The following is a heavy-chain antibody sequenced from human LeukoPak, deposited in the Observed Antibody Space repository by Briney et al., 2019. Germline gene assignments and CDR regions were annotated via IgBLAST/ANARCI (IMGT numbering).Heavy chain of an antibody. CDR1: GGSISSSSYY. D-gene: IGHD3-10*01. V-gene: IGHV4-39*01. CDR3: ARHGSGQLFDY. J-gene: IGHJ4*02. CDR2: IYYSGST. Sequence: SETLSLTCTVSGGSISSSSYYWGWIRQPPGKGLEWIGSIYYSGSTYYNPSLKSRVTISVDTSKNQFSLKLSSVTAADTAVYYCARHGSGQLFDYWGQGTLVTVSS.